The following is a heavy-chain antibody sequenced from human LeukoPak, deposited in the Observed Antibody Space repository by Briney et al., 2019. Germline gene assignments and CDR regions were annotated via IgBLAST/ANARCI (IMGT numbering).Heavy chain of an antibody. CDR1: GFTFSSYA. CDR2: ISGSGGST. J-gene: IGHJ4*02. CDR3: TTDLAVAGFDY. V-gene: IGHV3-23*01. D-gene: IGHD6-19*01. Sequence: PGGSLRLSCAASGFTFSSYAMSRVRQAPGKGLEWVSAISGSGGSTYYADSVKGRFTISRDNSKNTLYLQMNSLKTEDTAVYYCTTDLAVAGFDYWGQGTLVTVSS.